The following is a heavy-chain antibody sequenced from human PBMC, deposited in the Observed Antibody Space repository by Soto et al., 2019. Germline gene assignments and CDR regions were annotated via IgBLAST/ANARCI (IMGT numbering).Heavy chain of an antibody. CDR3: ARGSGYYYWDDY. CDR1: GYIFTNYA. Sequence: GASVKVSCKASGYIFTNYAMHWVRQAPGQRLEWMGWINAGNGNTKYSQKFQGRVTITRDTSASTAYMELSSLRSEDTAVYYCARGSGYYYWDDYWGQGTLVTVSS. V-gene: IGHV1-3*01. J-gene: IGHJ4*02. D-gene: IGHD3-22*01. CDR2: INAGNGNT.